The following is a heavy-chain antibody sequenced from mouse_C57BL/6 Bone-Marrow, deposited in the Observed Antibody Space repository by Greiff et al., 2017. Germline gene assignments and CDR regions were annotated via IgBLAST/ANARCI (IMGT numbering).Heavy chain of an antibody. J-gene: IGHJ2*01. CDR3: ARGQLGRN. CDR2: INPSSGYT. D-gene: IGHD4-1*02. V-gene: IGHV1-7*01. Sequence: VQLQQSGAELAKPGASVKLSCKASGYTFTSYWMHWVKQRPGQGLEWIGYINPSSGYTKYNQKFKDKATLTADKSYSTAYMQLSSLTYEDSAVYYCARGQLGRNWGQGTTLTVSS. CDR1: GYTFTSYW.